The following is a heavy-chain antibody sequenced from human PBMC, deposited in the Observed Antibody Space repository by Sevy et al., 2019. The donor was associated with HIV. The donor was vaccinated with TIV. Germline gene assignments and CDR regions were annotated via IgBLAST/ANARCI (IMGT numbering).Heavy chain of an antibody. J-gene: IGHJ4*01. CDR3: AKGSRKYYYDSSGYYGD. CDR1: GFTLSNYA. D-gene: IGHD3-22*01. V-gene: IGHV3-23*01. Sequence: GGSLRLSCVASGFTLSNYAMSWVRQAPGKGLEWVSILSASGGSTYYAESVKGRVTISRDNFKNTLDLEMNSLRGEDTAVYYCAKGSRKYYYDSSGYYGDWGQGTLVTVSS. CDR2: LSASGGST.